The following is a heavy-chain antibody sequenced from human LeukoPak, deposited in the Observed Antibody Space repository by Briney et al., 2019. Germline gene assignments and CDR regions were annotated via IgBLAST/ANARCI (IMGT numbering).Heavy chain of an antibody. J-gene: IGHJ4*02. D-gene: IGHD3-10*01. CDR2: IKQDGSEK. Sequence: GGSLRLSCAASGFTFSSYWMSWVRQAPGKGLEWVANIKQDGSEKYYVDSVKGRFTISRDNAKNSLYLQMNSLRAEDTAVYYCARPNSMVRGVMSTFFDYWGQGTLVTVSS. CDR1: GFTFSSYW. CDR3: ARPNSMVRGVMSTFFDY. V-gene: IGHV3-7*01.